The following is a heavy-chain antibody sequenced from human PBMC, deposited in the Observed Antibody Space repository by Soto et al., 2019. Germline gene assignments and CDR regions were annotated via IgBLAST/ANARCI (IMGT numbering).Heavy chain of an antibody. CDR3: ARPATGSTYDAFDI. CDR1: GYTFRRFW. V-gene: IGHV5-10-1*01. CDR2: IDPSDSST. Sequence: GESLKISCKASGYTFRRFWIGWVRQMPGKGLEWMGRIDPSDSSTKYSPSFQGHVTISADKSISTAFLQWSSLKASDIAMYYCARPATGSTYDAFDIWGQGTMVTVSS. J-gene: IGHJ3*02. D-gene: IGHD3-9*01.